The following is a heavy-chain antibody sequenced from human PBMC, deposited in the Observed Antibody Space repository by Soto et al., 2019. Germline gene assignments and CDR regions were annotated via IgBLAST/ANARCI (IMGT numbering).Heavy chain of an antibody. CDR3: AISYCTNGVCYFPFDY. J-gene: IGHJ4*02. D-gene: IGHD2-8*01. V-gene: IGHV1-69*13. CDR1: GCTFSSYA. Sequence: SVKVSCKASGCTFSSYAISWVRQAPGQGLEWMGGIIPIFGTANYAQKFQGRVTITADESTSTAYMELSSLRSEDTAVYYCAISYCTNGVCYFPFDYWGQGTLVTVSS. CDR2: IIPIFGTA.